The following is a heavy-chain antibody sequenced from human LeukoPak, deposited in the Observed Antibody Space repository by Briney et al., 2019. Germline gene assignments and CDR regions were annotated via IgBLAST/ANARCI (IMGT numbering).Heavy chain of an antibody. J-gene: IGHJ4*02. CDR1: GYTFTSYD. CDR3: ARQSRVIAAASDY. Sequence: ASVKVSCKASGYTFTSYDINWVRQATGQRLEWMGWMNPNSGNTGYAQKFQGRVTMTRNTSISTAYMELSSLRSEDTAVYYCARQSRVIAAASDYWGQGTLVTVSS. D-gene: IGHD6-13*01. CDR2: MNPNSGNT. V-gene: IGHV1-8*01.